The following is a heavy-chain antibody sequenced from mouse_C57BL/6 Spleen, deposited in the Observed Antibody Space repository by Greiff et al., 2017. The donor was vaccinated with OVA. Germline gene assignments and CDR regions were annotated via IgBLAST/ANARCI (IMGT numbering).Heavy chain of an antibody. V-gene: IGHV14-2*01. CDR1: GFNIKDYY. Sequence: EVQLQESGAELVKPGASVKLSCTASGFNIKDYYMHWVKPRTEQGLEWIGRIDPEDGETKYAPKFPGKATITADTSSNTAYLQLSSLTSEDTAVYYCARRDGNYAMDYWGQGTSVTVSS. J-gene: IGHJ4*01. CDR2: IDPEDGET. CDR3: ARRDGNYAMDY. D-gene: IGHD2-1*01.